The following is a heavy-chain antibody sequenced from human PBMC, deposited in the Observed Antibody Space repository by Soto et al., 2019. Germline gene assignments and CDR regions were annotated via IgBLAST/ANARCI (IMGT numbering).Heavy chain of an antibody. CDR3: ARDRDTAPLYEMDV. D-gene: IGHD5-18*01. CDR1: GYTFANYD. CDR2: INPSGGRT. V-gene: IGHV1-46*01. J-gene: IGHJ6*02. Sequence: ASVKVSCKASGYTFANYDMHWVRQAPGQGLEWMGLINPSGGRTSYPQKFQGRITMTRDTSTSTVYMELSSLRSEDTAVYYCARDRDTAPLYEMDVWGPGTTVTVSS.